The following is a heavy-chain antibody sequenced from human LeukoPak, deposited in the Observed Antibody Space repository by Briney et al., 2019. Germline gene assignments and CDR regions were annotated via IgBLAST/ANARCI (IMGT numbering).Heavy chain of an antibody. J-gene: IGHJ6*03. CDR3: ARTPDYSYYVQKVYMDV. Sequence: GGSLRLSCAASGFTFADYGMSWVRQAPGKGLEWVSGINRNGGSPTYADSVKGRFTVSRDNAKNSLYLQMNSLRAEDTALYYCARTPDYSYYVQKVYMDVWGKGTTVTVSS. CDR1: GFTFADYG. V-gene: IGHV3-20*04. CDR2: INRNGGSP. D-gene: IGHD4-11*01.